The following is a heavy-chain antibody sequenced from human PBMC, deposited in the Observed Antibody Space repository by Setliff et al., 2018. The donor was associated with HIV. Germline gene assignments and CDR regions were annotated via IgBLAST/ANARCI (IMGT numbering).Heavy chain of an antibody. CDR2: IDHSGST. Sequence: KTSDTLSLTCAVYGGSFIDHKWRWIRQSPGKGLEWIGDIDHSGSTNYNPSLKSRVTISVDTSKNQFFLKLSSVTAADTAVYYCARNTGRWPSMDVWGKGTTVTVSS. J-gene: IGHJ6*03. D-gene: IGHD2-15*01. V-gene: IGHV4-34*09. CDR1: GGSFIDHK. CDR3: ARNTGRWPSMDV.